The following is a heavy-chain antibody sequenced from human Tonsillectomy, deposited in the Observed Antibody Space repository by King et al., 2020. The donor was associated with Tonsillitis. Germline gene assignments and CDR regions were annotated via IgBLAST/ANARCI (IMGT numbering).Heavy chain of an antibody. Sequence: LQLQESGPGVVKPSETLSLTCTVSGGSIRSSNYYWGWIRQPPGKGLEWIGNIYYSGSTYYNPSLKSRVTISLDTSKNQFSLNLSSVTAADTAVYYCARRTHLIVGSANYFDYWGQGTLVTVSS. CDR1: GGSIRSSNYY. J-gene: IGHJ4*02. CDR3: ARRTHLIVGSANYFDY. V-gene: IGHV4-39*07. D-gene: IGHD1-26*01. CDR2: IYYSGST.